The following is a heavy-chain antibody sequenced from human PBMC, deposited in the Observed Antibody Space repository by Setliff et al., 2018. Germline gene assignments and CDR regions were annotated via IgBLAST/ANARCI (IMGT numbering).Heavy chain of an antibody. CDR2: ISGSGGAT. CDR1: GFTFSNYA. D-gene: IGHD3-22*01. CDR3: AKVKTYYYDGSTLDY. V-gene: IGHV3-23*01. Sequence: GGSLRLSCAASGFTFSNYAMSWVRQAPGKGLEWVSAISGSGGATYYAASVKGRFSISRDNSKNTLSLQMNSLRAEDTAVYYCAKVKTYYYDGSTLDYWGQGTLVTVSS. J-gene: IGHJ4*02.